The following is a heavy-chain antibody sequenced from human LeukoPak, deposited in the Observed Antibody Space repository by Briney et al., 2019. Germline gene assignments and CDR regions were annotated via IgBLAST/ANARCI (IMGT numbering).Heavy chain of an antibody. Sequence: SGTLSLTCTVSGGSISSYYWSWIRQPPGKGLEWIGYIYNSGSTNYNPSLKSRVTISVDTSKNQFSLKLSSVTAADTAVYYCARFRVGDYVWGSYRYEVGSFDIWGQGTMVTVPS. CDR1: GGSISSYY. J-gene: IGHJ3*02. CDR2: IYNSGST. V-gene: IGHV4-59*08. CDR3: ARFRVGDYVWGSYRYEVGSFDI. D-gene: IGHD3-16*02.